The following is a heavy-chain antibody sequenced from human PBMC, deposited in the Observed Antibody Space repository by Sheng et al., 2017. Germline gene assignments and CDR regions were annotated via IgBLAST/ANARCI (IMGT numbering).Heavy chain of an antibody. Sequence: EVQLLESGGGLVQPGGSLRLSCAASGFTFSSYAMSWVRQAPGKGLEWVSAISGSGGSTYYADSVKGRFTISRDNSKNTLYLQMNSLRAEDTAVYYCAKGFRAMVFAVRDGGYWGQGTLVTVSS. CDR3: AKGFRAMVFAVRDGGY. J-gene: IGHJ4*02. CDR2: ISGSGGST. V-gene: IGHV3-23*01. D-gene: IGHD5-18*01. CDR1: GFTFSSYA.